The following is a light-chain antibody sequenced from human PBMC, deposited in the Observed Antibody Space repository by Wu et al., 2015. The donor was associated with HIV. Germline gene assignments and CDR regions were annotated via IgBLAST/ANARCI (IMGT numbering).Light chain of an antibody. Sequence: EIVLTQSPGTLSLSPGERATLSCRASQSVSRGYLAWYQQKPGQAPRLLIFGASNRANGIPDRFSGSGSGTDFTLTVSRLEPEDFAVYYCQQYGGSPGTFGQGTKVEI. J-gene: IGKJ1*01. CDR2: GAS. CDR3: QQYGGSPGT. V-gene: IGKV3-20*01. CDR1: QSVSRGY.